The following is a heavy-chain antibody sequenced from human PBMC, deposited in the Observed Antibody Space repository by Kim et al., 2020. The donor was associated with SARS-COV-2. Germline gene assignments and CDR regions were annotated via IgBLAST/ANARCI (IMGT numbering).Heavy chain of an antibody. J-gene: IGHJ5*02. V-gene: IGHV3-53*01. CDR3: ARGHLLSGFDP. Sequence: YYAASVKRRFTISRDNSKNTLYLQMNSLRAEDTAVYYCARGHLLSGFDPWGQGTLVTVSS.